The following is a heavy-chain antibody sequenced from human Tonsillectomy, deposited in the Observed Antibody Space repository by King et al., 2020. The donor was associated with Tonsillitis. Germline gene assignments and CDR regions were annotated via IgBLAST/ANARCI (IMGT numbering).Heavy chain of an antibody. Sequence: QLVQSGAEVKKPGSSVKISCKASGATVRSYTFNWVRQAPGQGLEWMGGIIPIFATANYAQKFQGRVRITADESTRTAFLELRSLRFEDTAVYFCATAGTTVTTIRHWGQGTLITVSS. V-gene: IGHV1-69*01. D-gene: IGHD4-17*01. J-gene: IGHJ1*01. CDR1: GATVRSYT. CDR3: ATAGTTVTTIRH. CDR2: IIPIFATA.